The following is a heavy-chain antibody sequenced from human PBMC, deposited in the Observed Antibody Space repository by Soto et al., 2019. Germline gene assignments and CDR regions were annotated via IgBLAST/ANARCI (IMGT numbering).Heavy chain of an antibody. CDR3: ARDSIVGATSSVDY. Sequence: GGSLRLSCAASGFTFSSYAMHWVRQAPGKGLEWVAVISYDGSNKYYADSVKGRFTISRDNSKNTLYLQMNSLRAEDTAVYYGARDSIVGATSSVDYWGQGTLVTVSS. CDR1: GFTFSSYA. D-gene: IGHD1-26*01. CDR2: ISYDGSNK. V-gene: IGHV3-30-3*01. J-gene: IGHJ4*02.